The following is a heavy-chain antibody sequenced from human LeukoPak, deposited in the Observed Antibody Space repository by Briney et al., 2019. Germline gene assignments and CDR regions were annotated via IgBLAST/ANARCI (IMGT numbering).Heavy chain of an antibody. J-gene: IGHJ6*02. Sequence: GGSLRLSCAASGFTLSNHWMTWVRQVPGRGPEWVANVNRDGSETYYLDSVKGRFTISKDNAKNSLYLQMNSLRAEDTALYHCARNNGMDAWGQGTTVIVSS. CDR3: ARNNGMDA. CDR2: VNRDGSET. V-gene: IGHV3-7*03. CDR1: GFTLSNHW.